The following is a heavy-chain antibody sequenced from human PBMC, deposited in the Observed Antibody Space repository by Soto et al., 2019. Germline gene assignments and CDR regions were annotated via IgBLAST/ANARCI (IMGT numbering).Heavy chain of an antibody. CDR2: IYYSGST. Sequence: SETLSLTCTVSGGSISSGDYYWSWIRQPPGKGLEWIGYIYYSGSTYYNPSLKSRVTISVDTSKNQFSLKLSSVTAADTAVYYCARAPGGGYCISTSCFPPYGMDVWGQGTTVTVSS. CDR3: ARAPGGGYCISTSCFPPYGMDV. V-gene: IGHV4-30-4*01. CDR1: GGSISSGDYY. D-gene: IGHD2-2*01. J-gene: IGHJ6*02.